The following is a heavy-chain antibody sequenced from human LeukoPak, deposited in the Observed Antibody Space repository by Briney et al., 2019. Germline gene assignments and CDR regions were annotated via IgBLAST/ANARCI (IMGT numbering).Heavy chain of an antibody. J-gene: IGHJ3*02. V-gene: IGHV3-21*01. CDR3: ARGLISSGWYRDGYPSDAFDI. Sequence: GGSQRLSCAASGFTFSSYSMNWVRQAPGKGLEWVSSISSSSSYIYYADSVKGRFTISRDNAKNSLYLQMNSLRAEDTAVYYCARGLISSGWYRDGYPSDAFDIWGQGTMVTVSS. D-gene: IGHD6-19*01. CDR1: GFTFSSYS. CDR2: ISSSSSYI.